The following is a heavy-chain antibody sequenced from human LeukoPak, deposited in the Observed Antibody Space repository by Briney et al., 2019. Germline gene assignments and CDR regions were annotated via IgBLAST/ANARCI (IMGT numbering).Heavy chain of an antibody. V-gene: IGHV3-30-3*01. CDR3: TRDIDY. Sequence: GGSLRLSCAASGFTFSSYAMHWVRQAPGKGLEWVAVISYDGSNKYYADSVKGRFTISRDNSKNTLYLQMNSLRTEDTAVYYCTRDIDYWGQGTLVTVSS. J-gene: IGHJ4*02. CDR1: GFTFSSYA. CDR2: ISYDGSNK.